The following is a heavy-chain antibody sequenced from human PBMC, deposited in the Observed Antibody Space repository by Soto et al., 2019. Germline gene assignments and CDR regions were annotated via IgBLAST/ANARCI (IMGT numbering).Heavy chain of an antibody. J-gene: IGHJ4*02. V-gene: IGHV3-7*01. CDR3: ARLRFWGVIIGFDY. CDR1: GFTFSSYW. Sequence: GGSLRLSCAASGFTFSSYWMSRVRQAPGKGLEWVANIKQDGSEKYYVDSVKGRFTISRDNAKNSLYLQMNSLRAEDTAVYYCARLRFWGVIIGFDYWGQGTLVTVSS. D-gene: IGHD3-16*01. CDR2: IKQDGSEK.